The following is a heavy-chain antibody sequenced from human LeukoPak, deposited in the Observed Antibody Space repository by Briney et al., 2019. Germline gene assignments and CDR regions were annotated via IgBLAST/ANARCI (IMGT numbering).Heavy chain of an antibody. Sequence: GGSLRLSCTASGFTFSEYWMHWVRQVPGKGLVWVSRISTEVNTASYADSVKGRFIIPRDNAKNTLYLQMRSLRAEDTGVYYCARDYVDTANFYYGLDVWGQGTTVTVAS. CDR3: ARDYVDTANFYYGLDV. CDR1: GFTFSEYW. D-gene: IGHD5-18*01. V-gene: IGHV3-74*01. J-gene: IGHJ6*02. CDR2: ISTEVNTA.